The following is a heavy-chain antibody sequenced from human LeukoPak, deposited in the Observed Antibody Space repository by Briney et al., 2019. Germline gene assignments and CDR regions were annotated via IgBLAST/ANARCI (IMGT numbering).Heavy chain of an antibody. CDR1: GASISNSY. Sequence: SETLSLTCTVSGASISNSYWTWIRQPPGKGLEWIGYVYYTGSTNYNSSLKSRVTISIDTSRNQFSLKLTSVTAADTAVYYCARRVDPVAGTGSLDYWGQGTLVTVSS. CDR2: VYYTGST. V-gene: IGHV4-59*08. J-gene: IGHJ4*02. CDR3: ARRVDPVAGTGSLDY. D-gene: IGHD6-19*01.